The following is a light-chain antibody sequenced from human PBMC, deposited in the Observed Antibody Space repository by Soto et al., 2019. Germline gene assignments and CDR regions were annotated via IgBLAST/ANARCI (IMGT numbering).Light chain of an antibody. CDR2: GAF. J-gene: IGKJ4*01. CDR1: QSVSYN. CDR3: QQYKNWPPLT. Sequence: EIVMTQSPATLSVSPGERATLSCRASQSVSYNLAWYQQKPGQGPRLLSYGAFTRATGIPARFSGSGSGTEFTLTISSLQSEDFAVYYCQQYKNWPPLTFGGGNKVEIK. V-gene: IGKV3-15*01.